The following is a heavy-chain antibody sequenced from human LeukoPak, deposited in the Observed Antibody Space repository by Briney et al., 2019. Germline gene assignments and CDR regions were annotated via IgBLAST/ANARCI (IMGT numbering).Heavy chain of an antibody. Sequence: GGSLRLSCAASGFTFSSYGMNWVGQAPGKGLEWVAVISYDGSNKYYADSVKGRFTISRDNSKNTLYLQLNSLRAKDTAGYYGGKDMFPCPNKYYYGEDLWGQGTTVTVSS. J-gene: IGHJ6*02. CDR1: GFTFSSYG. CDR3: GKDMFPCPNKYYYGEDL. V-gene: IGHV3-30*18. D-gene: IGHD3-10*02. CDR2: ISYDGSNK.